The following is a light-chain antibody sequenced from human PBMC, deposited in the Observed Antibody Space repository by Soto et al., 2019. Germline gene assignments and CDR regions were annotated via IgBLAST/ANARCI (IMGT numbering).Light chain of an antibody. Sequence: QSALTQPPSASGSPGQSVTISCTGTSSDVGSYNYVSWYQQYPGKAPKLIIYEVSKRPSGVPDRFSGSKSGNTASLTVSGLQAEDEADYFCNSYAGYNNVYMLFGGGTKLTVL. CDR3: NSYAGYNNVYML. CDR1: SSDVGSYNY. J-gene: IGLJ2*01. V-gene: IGLV2-8*01. CDR2: EVS.